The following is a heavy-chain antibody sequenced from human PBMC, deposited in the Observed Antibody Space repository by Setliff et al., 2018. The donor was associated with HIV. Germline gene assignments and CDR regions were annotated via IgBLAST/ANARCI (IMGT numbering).Heavy chain of an antibody. J-gene: IGHJ3*02. D-gene: IGHD5-12*01. CDR2: IIPIFGTA. Sequence: SVKVSCKASGGTFSSYAISWVRQAPGQGLEWTGGIIPIFGTANYAQKFQGRVTITTDESTSTAYMELSSLRSEDTAVYYCARLFQWMSYAFDIWGQGTMVTVSS. CDR3: ARLFQWMSYAFDI. CDR1: GGTFSSYA. V-gene: IGHV1-69*05.